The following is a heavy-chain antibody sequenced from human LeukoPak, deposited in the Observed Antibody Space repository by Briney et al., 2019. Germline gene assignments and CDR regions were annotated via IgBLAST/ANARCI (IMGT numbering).Heavy chain of an antibody. V-gene: IGHV3-20*04. CDR3: ARAGVCSSTSCTYDY. J-gene: IGHJ4*02. CDR1: GFTFDDYG. D-gene: IGHD2-2*01. CDR2: INWNGGST. Sequence: GGSLRLSCAASGFTFDDYGMSWVRQAPGKGLEWDSGINWNGGSTGYADSVKGRFTISRDNAKNSLYLQMNSLRAEDTALYYCARAGVCSSTSCTYDYWGQGTLVTVSS.